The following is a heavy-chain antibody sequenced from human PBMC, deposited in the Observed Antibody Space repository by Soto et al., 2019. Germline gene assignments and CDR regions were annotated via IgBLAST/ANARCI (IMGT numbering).Heavy chain of an antibody. CDR1: GFTFSNYW. CDR3: ARDHCTTTTCYTVWFDP. D-gene: IGHD2-2*02. V-gene: IGHV3-74*01. CDR2: INSDGDTT. Sequence: PGGSLRLSCAASGFTFSNYWMHWVRQVSGKGQVWVSRINSDGDTTNYADSVKGRFTISRDNAKNTLYLQMNSLRAEDTAVYYCARDHCTTTTCYTVWFDPWGQGALVTVSS. J-gene: IGHJ5*02.